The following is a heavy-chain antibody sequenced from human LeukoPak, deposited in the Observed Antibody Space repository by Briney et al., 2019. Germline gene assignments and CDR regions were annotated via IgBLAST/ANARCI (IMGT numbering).Heavy chain of an antibody. CDR3: ARLIGASAFDY. V-gene: IGHV4-34*01. Sequence: SETLSLTCAVYRGSFSNYYWSWIRQPPGKGLEWIGEINHSGGTNYNPSLKSRVTKSEDTSKKQFSLKLGSVTAADTAVYYCARLIGASAFDYWGQGTLVTVSS. D-gene: IGHD2-21*01. J-gene: IGHJ4*02. CDR2: INHSGGT. CDR1: RGSFSNYY.